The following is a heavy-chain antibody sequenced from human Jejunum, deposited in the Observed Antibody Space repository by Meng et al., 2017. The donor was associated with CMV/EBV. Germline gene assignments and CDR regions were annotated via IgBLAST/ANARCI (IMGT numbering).Heavy chain of an antibody. Sequence: EVRLVESGVALIQPGGSLRLSCAGSGFTVSSCYMTWVRQAPEKGLEWLSITFRSGTTYFADSVKGRFSISRDNSKNTLYLQMNSLRVEDTAVYYCAKGADSSWYTGESWGQGTLVTVSS. CDR2: TFRSGTT. J-gene: IGHJ5*02. CDR1: GFTVSSCY. D-gene: IGHD2-2*02. V-gene: IGHV3-53*01. CDR3: AKGADSSWYTGES.